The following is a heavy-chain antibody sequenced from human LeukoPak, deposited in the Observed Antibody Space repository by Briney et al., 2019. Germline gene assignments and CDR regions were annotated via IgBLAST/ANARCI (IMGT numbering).Heavy chain of an antibody. Sequence: PGGSLRLSCAASGFTFSSFAMTWVRQAPGKGLEWVSAISGSVGSTYYADSVKGRFTISRDNSKNTLYLQMNSLRAEDTAVYYCAKDRGLHSYYYYGMDVWGQGTTVTVSS. J-gene: IGHJ6*02. CDR1: GFTFSSFA. CDR2: ISGSVGST. D-gene: IGHD4-17*01. V-gene: IGHV3-23*01. CDR3: AKDRGLHSYYYYGMDV.